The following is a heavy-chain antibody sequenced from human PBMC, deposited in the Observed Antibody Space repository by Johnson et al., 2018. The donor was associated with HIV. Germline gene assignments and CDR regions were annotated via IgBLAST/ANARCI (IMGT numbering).Heavy chain of an antibody. D-gene: IGHD1-26*01. V-gene: IGHV3-7*05. Sequence: VQLVESGGGLVQRGGSLRLSCAGSGFIFSNYWMNWVRQAPGKGLEWVANIKGDGSEKYYVDSVKGRFTISRDNAKNSLYVQMNSLRAEDTAVDYCARGLRVGAIDAFEIWGQGTTVTVSS. CDR3: ARGLRVGAIDAFEI. J-gene: IGHJ3*02. CDR1: GFIFSNYW. CDR2: IKGDGSEK.